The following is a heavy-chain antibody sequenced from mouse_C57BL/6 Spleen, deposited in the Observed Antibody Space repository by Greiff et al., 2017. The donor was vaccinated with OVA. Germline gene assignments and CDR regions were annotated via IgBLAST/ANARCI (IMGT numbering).Heavy chain of an antibody. CDR1: GYSITSGYY. CDR2: ISYDGSN. CDR3: ARGTAQATLFAY. V-gene: IGHV3-6*01. J-gene: IGHJ3*01. D-gene: IGHD3-2*02. Sequence: EVKLVESGPGLVKPSQSLSLTCSVTGYSITSGYYWNWNRQFPGNKLEWMGYISYDGSNNYNPSLKNRISITRDTSKNQFFLKLNSVTTEDTATYYCARGTAQATLFAYWGQGTLVTVSA.